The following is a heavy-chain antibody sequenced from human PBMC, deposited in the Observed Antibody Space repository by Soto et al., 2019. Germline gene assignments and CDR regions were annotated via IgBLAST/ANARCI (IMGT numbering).Heavy chain of an antibody. CDR1: GGSISNSGYY. D-gene: IGHD2-2*01. J-gene: IGHJ4*02. Sequence: PSETLSLTCSVSGGSISNSGYYWGWIRQPPGKGLEWIGSIHYSGSTYYSPSLKSRVTISLDTSRSQFSLKLSSVTAADTAVYFCAGRVVPAAFGEWGQGTLVTVSS. CDR3: AGRVVPAAFGE. V-gene: IGHV4-39*01. CDR2: IHYSGST.